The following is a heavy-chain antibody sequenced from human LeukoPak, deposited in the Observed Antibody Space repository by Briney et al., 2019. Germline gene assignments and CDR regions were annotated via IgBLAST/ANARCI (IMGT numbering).Heavy chain of an antibody. Sequence: GGSLRLSCAASGFTFSSYAMSWVRQAPGKGLEWVSAISGSGGSTYYADSVKGRFTISRDNSKNTLYLRMNSLRAEDTAVYYCAKGVAAAGTRLFDYWGQGTLVTVSS. V-gene: IGHV3-23*01. J-gene: IGHJ4*02. CDR3: AKGVAAAGTRLFDY. CDR2: ISGSGGST. CDR1: GFTFSSYA. D-gene: IGHD6-13*01.